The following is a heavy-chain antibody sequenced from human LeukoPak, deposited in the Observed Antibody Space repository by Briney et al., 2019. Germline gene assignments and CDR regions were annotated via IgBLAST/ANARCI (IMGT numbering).Heavy chain of an antibody. CDR1: GFSFRTTT. D-gene: IGHD3-22*01. Sequence: GGSLRLSCAASGFSFRTTTMHWVRQAPGKGLEWVGLISYDERSNYYADSVKGRCTISRDNSNNMVYLQMNSLRAEDTAVYYCAKDKASTIVVVILDYWGQGTLVTVSS. CDR3: AKDKASTIVVVILDY. CDR2: ISYDERSN. J-gene: IGHJ4*02. V-gene: IGHV3-30*04.